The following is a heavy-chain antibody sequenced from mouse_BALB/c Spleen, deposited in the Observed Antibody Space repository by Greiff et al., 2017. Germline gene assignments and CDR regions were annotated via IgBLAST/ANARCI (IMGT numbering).Heavy chain of an antibody. CDR2: INSNGGST. Sequence: EVMLVESGGGLVKLGGSLKLSCAASGFTFSSYYMSWVRQTPEKRLELVAAINSNGGSTYYPDTVKGRFTISRDNAKNTLYLQMSSLKSEDTALYYCARRNSYYYAMDYWGQGTSVTVSS. J-gene: IGHJ4*01. CDR3: ARRNSYYYAMDY. V-gene: IGHV5-6-2*01. D-gene: IGHD2-1*01. CDR1: GFTFSSYY.